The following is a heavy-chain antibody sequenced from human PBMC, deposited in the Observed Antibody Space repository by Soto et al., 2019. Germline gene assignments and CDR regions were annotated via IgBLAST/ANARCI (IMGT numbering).Heavy chain of an antibody. J-gene: IGHJ3*02. V-gene: IGHV4-38-2*02. Sequence: SETLSLTCTVSGYSITSGYYWGCIRQPPGKGLERIGSIYHSGSTYYNPSLKGRVTISVDTSNNQFSLKLSSVTAADTAVYYCARDSYGGNSDFDIWGQGTMVTVSS. CDR2: IYHSGST. D-gene: IGHD4-17*01. CDR1: GYSITSGYY. CDR3: ARDSYGGNSDFDI.